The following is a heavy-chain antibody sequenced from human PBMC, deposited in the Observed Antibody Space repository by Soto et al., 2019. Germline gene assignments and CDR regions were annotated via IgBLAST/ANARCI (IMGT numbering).Heavy chain of an antibody. CDR2: IYPGDSDT. CDR3: ARLRTPITIFGVVIPPLDY. D-gene: IGHD3-3*01. Sequence: GESLKLSCQGSGYSFTSYWIGWVRQMPGKGLEWMGIIYPGDSDTRHSPSFQGQVTIAADKSISTAYLRWSSLKASDTAMYYCARLRTPITIFGVVIPPLDYWGQGTLVTVSS. J-gene: IGHJ4*02. V-gene: IGHV5-51*01. CDR1: GYSFTSYW.